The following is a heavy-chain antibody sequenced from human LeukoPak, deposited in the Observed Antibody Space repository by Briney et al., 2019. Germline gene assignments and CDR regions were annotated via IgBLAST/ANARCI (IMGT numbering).Heavy chain of an antibody. D-gene: IGHD1-1*01. CDR2: IGIDSGNT. CDR1: GFPFIEYS. V-gene: IGHV3-48*01. Sequence: GGSLRLSCTASGFPFIEYSMNWVRQVPGKGLEWISYIGIDSGNTKYADSVRGRFTISADKAKNSLYLQMNSLRVEDTAVYYCAGDHNYAFDNWGQGTLVSVAS. CDR3: AGDHNYAFDN. J-gene: IGHJ4*02.